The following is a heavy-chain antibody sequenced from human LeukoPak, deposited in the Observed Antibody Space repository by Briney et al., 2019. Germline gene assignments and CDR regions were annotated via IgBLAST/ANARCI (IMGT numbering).Heavy chain of an antibody. V-gene: IGHV5-51*01. CDR1: GYSFTSYW. CDR3: ARPGYCSGSSCYQGDY. D-gene: IGHD2-15*01. J-gene: IGHJ4*02. CDR2: IYPGDSDT. Sequence: GESLKISCKGSGYSFTSYWIGWVRQMPGKGLEWMGIIYPGDSDTRYSPSFQGQVTISADKSISTAYLQWSSLKASDTAMYYCARPGYCSGSSCYQGDYWGQGTLVTVSS.